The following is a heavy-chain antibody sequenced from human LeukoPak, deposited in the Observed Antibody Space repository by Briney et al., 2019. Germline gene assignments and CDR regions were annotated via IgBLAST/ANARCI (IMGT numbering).Heavy chain of an antibody. J-gene: IGHJ4*02. CDR2: INHSGST. CDR3: ARRGLHYDFWSGYSYQYFDY. D-gene: IGHD3-3*01. CDR1: GGSFSGYY. V-gene: IGHV4-34*01. Sequence: SETLSLTCAVYGGSFSGYYWSWIRQPPGKGLEWIGEINHSGSTNYNPSLKSRVTTSVDTSKNQFSLRLSSVTAADTAVYYCARRGLHYDFWSGYSYQYFDYWGQGTLVTVSS.